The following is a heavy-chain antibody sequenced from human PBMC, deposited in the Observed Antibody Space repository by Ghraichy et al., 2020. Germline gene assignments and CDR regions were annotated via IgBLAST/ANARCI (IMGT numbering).Heavy chain of an antibody. CDR2: INPNSGGT. J-gene: IGHJ4*02. D-gene: IGHD2-8*01. CDR1: RAHVRTPD. Sequence: ASVKVSCKTGRAHVRTPDTHSELVCPVQRLKRMGWINPNSGGTNYAQKFQGRVTMTRDTSISTAYMELSRLRSDDTAVYYCARATILYSTLGYWGQGTLVTVSS. CDR3: ARATILYSTLGY. V-gene: IGHV1-2*02.